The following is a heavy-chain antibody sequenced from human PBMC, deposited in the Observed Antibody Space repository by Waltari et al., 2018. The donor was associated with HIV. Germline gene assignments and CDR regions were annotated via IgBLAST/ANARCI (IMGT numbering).Heavy chain of an antibody. D-gene: IGHD3-3*01. CDR1: GGSISSCGYS. CDR3: ARDHATIFGGGGRDYGMDV. CDR2: IYYSGST. J-gene: IGHJ6*02. Sequence: QVQLHESGPGLVKPSQTLSLTCTVSGGSISSCGYSWSWIPQHPGKGLEWIGYIYYSGSTYYNPSLKSRVTISVDTSKNQFSLKLSSVTAADTAVYYCARDHATIFGGGGRDYGMDVWGQGTTVTVSS. V-gene: IGHV4-31*03.